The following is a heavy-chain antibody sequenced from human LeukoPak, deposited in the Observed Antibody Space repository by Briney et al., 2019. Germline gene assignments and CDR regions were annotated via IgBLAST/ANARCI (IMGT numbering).Heavy chain of an antibody. CDR2: INHSGST. V-gene: IGHV4-34*01. CDR1: GGSFSGYY. CDR3: ARVNKGWFGELLRKFSDAFDI. Sequence: PSETLSLTCGVYGGSFSGYYWSWIRQPPGKGLEWIGEINHSGSTNYNPSLKSRVTISVDTSKNQFSLKLSSVTAADTAVYYCARVNKGWFGELLRKFSDAFDIWGQGTMVTVSS. D-gene: IGHD3-10*01. J-gene: IGHJ3*02.